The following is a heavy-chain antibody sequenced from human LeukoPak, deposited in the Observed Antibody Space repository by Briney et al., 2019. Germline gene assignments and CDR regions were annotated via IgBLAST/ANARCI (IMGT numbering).Heavy chain of an antibody. V-gene: IGHV3-7*01. D-gene: IGHD3-22*01. CDR3: ARDVAADYYDSSGSLDY. CDR2: INQDGSEK. CDR1: GFTFSNYW. Sequence: GGSLRLSCAASGFTFSNYWMSWVRQAPVKGLEWVANINQDGSEKYYVDSVKGRFTISRDNAKNTLYLQMNSLRAEDTAVYYCARDVAADYYDSSGSLDYWGQGTLVTVSS. J-gene: IGHJ4*02.